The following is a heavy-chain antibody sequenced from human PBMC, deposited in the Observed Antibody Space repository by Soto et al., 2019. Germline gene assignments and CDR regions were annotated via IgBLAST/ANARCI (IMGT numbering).Heavy chain of an antibody. D-gene: IGHD1-26*01. CDR1: GFIFRNYA. V-gene: IGHV3-64D*08. J-gene: IGHJ4*02. CDR3: VKTRLELQMFDY. Sequence: GGSLRPSCSASGFIFRNYAMHWVRQALGQGLEYVAFISNNGGTTYYTDSVRGRYTISRDNSKNILYLQMSSLRPADTATYYCVKTRLELQMFDYWGQGTLVTVSS. CDR2: ISNNGGTT.